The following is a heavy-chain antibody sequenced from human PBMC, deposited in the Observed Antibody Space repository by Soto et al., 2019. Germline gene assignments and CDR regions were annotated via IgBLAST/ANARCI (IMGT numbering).Heavy chain of an antibody. CDR3: ARDLRFYYGMDV. V-gene: IGHV3-48*02. CDR2: ISSSSGTI. Sequence: EVQLVESGGGFVQPGGSLRLSCAASGFTFTTYNMNWVRQAPGKGLEWVSFISSSSGTIYYAYSVKGRFTISRDNAKNSLYLQMNSLRDEDTAVYYCARDLRFYYGMDVWGQGTTVTVSS. CDR1: GFTFTTYN. J-gene: IGHJ6*02.